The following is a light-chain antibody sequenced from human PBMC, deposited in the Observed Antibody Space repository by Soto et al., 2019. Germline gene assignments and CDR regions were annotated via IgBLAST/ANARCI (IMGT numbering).Light chain of an antibody. CDR3: CSYEGIYTSYV. J-gene: IGLJ1*01. Sequence: QSVLTQPRSVSGSPGQSVTISCTGTSSNVGGYNYVSWYQQHPGKVPKLLIYDVSKRPSGVPDRFSGSKSGNMASLTISGLQAEDEADYYCCSYEGIYTSYVFGTGTKVTVL. CDR2: DVS. V-gene: IGLV2-11*01. CDR1: SSNVGGYNY.